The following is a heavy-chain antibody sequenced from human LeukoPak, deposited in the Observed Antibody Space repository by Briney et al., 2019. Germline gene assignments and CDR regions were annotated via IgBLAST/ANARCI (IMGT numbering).Heavy chain of an antibody. CDR1: GGSISSYY. D-gene: IGHD3-22*01. Sequence: SETLSLTCTVSGGSISSYYWSWIRQPPGKGLEWIGYLYYSGSTNYNPSLKSRVTISVDTSKNQFSLKLSSVTAADTAVYYCAREGHGDYYDSSGYYSFDYWGQGTLVTVSS. CDR3: AREGHGDYYDSSGYYSFDY. V-gene: IGHV4-59*01. J-gene: IGHJ4*02. CDR2: LYYSGST.